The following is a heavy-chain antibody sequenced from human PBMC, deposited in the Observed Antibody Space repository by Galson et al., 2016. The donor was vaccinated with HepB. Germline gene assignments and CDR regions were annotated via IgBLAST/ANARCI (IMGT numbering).Heavy chain of an antibody. V-gene: IGHV4-4*02. CDR2: IFHTGFT. D-gene: IGHD3-22*01. CDR3: ARDKRKSTTYYYDHSGYLDH. Sequence: ATLSLTCGVSGASISTNNWWSWVRQPPGKGLEWIGEIFHTGFTNYNPSLKSRVTISMDKSKSQFSLKVNSVTAADTAVYYCARDKRKSTTYYYDHSGYLDHWGQGILVTGPS. J-gene: IGHJ4*02. CDR1: GASISTNNW.